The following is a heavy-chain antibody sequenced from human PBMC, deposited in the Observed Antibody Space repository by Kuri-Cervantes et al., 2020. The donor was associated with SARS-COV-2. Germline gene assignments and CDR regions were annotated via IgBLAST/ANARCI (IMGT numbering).Heavy chain of an antibody. Sequence: SETLSLTCTVSGGSISSGDYYWSWIRQPPGKGLEWIGYIYYSGSTYYNPSLKSRVTISVDTSKNQFSLKLSSVTAADTAVYYCAREGLYYDSSGREDYWGQGTLVTVSS. V-gene: IGHV4-30-4*01. D-gene: IGHD3-22*01. CDR3: AREGLYYDSSGREDY. J-gene: IGHJ4*02. CDR2: IYYSGST. CDR1: GGSISSGDYY.